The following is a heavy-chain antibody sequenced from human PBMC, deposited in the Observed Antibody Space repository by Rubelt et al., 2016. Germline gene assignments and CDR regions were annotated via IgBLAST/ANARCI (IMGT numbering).Heavy chain of an antibody. J-gene: IGHJ6*02. D-gene: IGHD6-19*01. V-gene: IGHV1-46*01. CDR1: GYTFTSYY. Sequence: QVQLVQSGAEVKKPGASVKVSCKASGYTFTSYYMHWVRQAPGQGLEWMGIINPSGGSTSYAQNVQGRVTMTRDRSTSTVYMELSSLRSEDTAVYYCAREARKYRSGYYYYYGMDVWGQGTTVTVSS. CDR3: AREARKYRSGYYYYYGMDV. CDR2: INPSGGST.